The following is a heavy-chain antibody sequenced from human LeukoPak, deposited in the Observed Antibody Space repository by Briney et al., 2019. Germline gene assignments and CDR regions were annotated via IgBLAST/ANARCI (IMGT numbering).Heavy chain of an antibody. CDR2: ISVYNGDT. V-gene: IGHV1-18*04. CDR3: ARSYGSGMWALDI. CDR1: GYTFTHYG. Sequence: ASVTVSFKASGYTFTHYGITWVRQAHGQGLEWMGWISVYNGDTKYAQKVQGRVTITTDTSKTTAYMEVRSLSSDDTAVYYCARSYGSGMWALDIWGQGTTLTVCS. D-gene: IGHD3-10*01. J-gene: IGHJ3*02.